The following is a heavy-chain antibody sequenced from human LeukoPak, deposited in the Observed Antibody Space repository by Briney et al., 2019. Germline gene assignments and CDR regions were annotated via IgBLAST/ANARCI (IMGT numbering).Heavy chain of an antibody. V-gene: IGHV4-59*01. CDR1: DNFFSLYY. J-gene: IGHJ4*01. D-gene: IGHD1-26*01. Sequence: KPSETLSLTCTVSDNFFSLYYWSWIRQPPGKGLEWIGYISYSGSTNCNPSLKSRVTMSVDTSKNQFSLRLSSVTAADKAVYYCASMFSGSYLSGFDYWGHGALVTVSS. CDR3: ASMFSGSYLSGFDY. CDR2: ISYSGST.